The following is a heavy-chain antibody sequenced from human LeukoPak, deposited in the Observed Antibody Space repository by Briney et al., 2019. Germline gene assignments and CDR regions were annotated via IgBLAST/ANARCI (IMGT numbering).Heavy chain of an antibody. J-gene: IGHJ4*02. CDR1: GFTFTSSA. V-gene: IGHV1-58*02. CDR2: IVVGSGNT. Sequence: GTSVKVSCKASGFTFTSSAMQWVRQARGQRPEWIGWIVVGSGNTNYAQKFQERVTITRDMSTSTAYMELSSLRSEDTAVYYCARGEVVGTTTGVDYWGQGTLVTVSS. CDR3: ARGEVVGTTTGVDY. D-gene: IGHD1-26*01.